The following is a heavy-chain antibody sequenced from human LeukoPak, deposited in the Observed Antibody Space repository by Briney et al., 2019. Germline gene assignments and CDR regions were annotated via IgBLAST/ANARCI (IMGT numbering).Heavy chain of an antibody. D-gene: IGHD6-19*01. CDR3: AKAVAVALDY. V-gene: IGHV3-23*01. CDR1: GFIFSDFD. Sequence: GSLRLSCAASGFIFSDFDMSWVRQASGKGLEWVSAISHSGRSTYYADSVKGRFTISRDNSKNTLYLEMNSLRADDTAVYYCAKAVAVALDYWGQGTLVTVSS. CDR2: ISHSGRST. J-gene: IGHJ4*02.